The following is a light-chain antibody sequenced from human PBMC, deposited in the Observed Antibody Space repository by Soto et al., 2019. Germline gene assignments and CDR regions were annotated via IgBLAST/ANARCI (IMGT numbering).Light chain of an antibody. CDR3: QQYNNWPWT. J-gene: IGKJ1*01. CDR2: GAS. Sequence: EIVMTQSPATLSVSPGGRVTLSCRASQSISDTIAWYQQKPGQAPRLLIYGASARATGFPARFSGSGSGTDFTLTISSLQSEDFAVYYFQQYNNWPWTFGQGTKVEIK. V-gene: IGKV3-15*01. CDR1: QSISDT.